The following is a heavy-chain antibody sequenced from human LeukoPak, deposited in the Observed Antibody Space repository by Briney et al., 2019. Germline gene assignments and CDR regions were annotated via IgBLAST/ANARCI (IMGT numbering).Heavy chain of an antibody. D-gene: IGHD3-22*01. CDR3: ARGGHFYYDSFEY. V-gene: IGHV4-34*01. Sequence: SETLSLTCAVYGGSFSGYYWSWIRQPPGKGLEWIEEINQSGSTNYNPSLKSRVTISEDTSKNQFSLKLSSVTAADTAVYYCARGGHFYYDSFEYWGQGTLVTVSS. CDR1: GGSFSGYY. CDR2: INQSGST. J-gene: IGHJ4*02.